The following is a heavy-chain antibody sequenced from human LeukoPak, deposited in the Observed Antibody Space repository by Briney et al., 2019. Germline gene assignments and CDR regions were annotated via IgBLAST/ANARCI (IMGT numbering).Heavy chain of an antibody. CDR1: GGSISGYY. CDR2: IFYGGST. CDR3: ARRYFDWSTFDY. Sequence: SETLSLTCTVSGGSISGYYWSWIRQPPGKGLECIGYIFYGGSTNYNPSLKSRVTISVDTSKNQFSLKLSSVTAADTAVYYCARRYFDWSTFDYWGQGTLVTVAS. J-gene: IGHJ4*02. V-gene: IGHV4-59*08. D-gene: IGHD3-9*01.